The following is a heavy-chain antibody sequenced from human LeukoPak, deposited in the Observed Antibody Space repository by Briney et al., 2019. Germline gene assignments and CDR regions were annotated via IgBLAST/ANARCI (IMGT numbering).Heavy chain of an antibody. CDR3: TRLWDSRGWYNGGFDI. J-gene: IGHJ3*02. D-gene: IGHD6-19*01. V-gene: IGHV3-73*01. Sequence: GGSLKLSCAASGFTFSGSAMYWVRQASGRGLEWVGRIRSKPNNYATEYAASVKGRFTISRDDSKNTAYLQMNGLKSEDTAVYYCTRLWDSRGWYNGGFDIWGQGTMVTVSS. CDR1: GFTFSGSA. CDR2: IRSKPNNYAT.